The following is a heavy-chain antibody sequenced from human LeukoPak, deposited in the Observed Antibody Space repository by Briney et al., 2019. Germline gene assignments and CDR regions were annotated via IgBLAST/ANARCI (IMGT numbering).Heavy chain of an antibody. J-gene: IGHJ5*02. Sequence: GGSLRLSCAASGFTFSNYLMHWVRQAPGKGLLWVSRINSDGINTSYADSVKGRFTISRDNAKNTLNLQMNSLRAEDTAVYYCARDLGQYYDTSDNWFDPWGQGTLVTVSS. D-gene: IGHD3-22*01. V-gene: IGHV3-74*01. CDR1: GFTFSNYL. CDR3: ARDLGQYYDTSDNWFDP. CDR2: INSDGINT.